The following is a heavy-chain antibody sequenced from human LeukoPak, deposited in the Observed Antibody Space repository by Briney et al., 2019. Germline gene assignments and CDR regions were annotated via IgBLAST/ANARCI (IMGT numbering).Heavy chain of an antibody. CDR3: ARDAGLMGATGAFDI. V-gene: IGHV4-4*02. D-gene: IGHD1-26*01. CDR1: GGSVSSTNW. J-gene: IGHJ3*02. CDR2: VHLDGRT. Sequence: PSETLSLTCGVSGGSVSSTNWWTWIRQPPGKGLEWIGEVHLDGRTNFNPSLKSRLTMSVDLSENHVSLKLTSVTAADTAVYYCARDAGLMGATGAFDIWGQGTMVTVSS.